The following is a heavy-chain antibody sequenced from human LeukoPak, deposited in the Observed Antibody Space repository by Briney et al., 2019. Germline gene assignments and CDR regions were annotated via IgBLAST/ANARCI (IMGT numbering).Heavy chain of an antibody. Sequence: TSETLSLTCTVSGGSMSSYYWSGLRQPPGKGLEWVGYIYYSGSTNYNPSLKSRVTISVDTSKNQFSLKLSSVTAADTAVYYCARRGTTDYWFDPWGQGTLVTVSS. CDR1: GGSMSSYY. CDR3: ARRGTTDYWFDP. CDR2: IYYSGST. J-gene: IGHJ5*02. D-gene: IGHD4-17*01. V-gene: IGHV4-59*08.